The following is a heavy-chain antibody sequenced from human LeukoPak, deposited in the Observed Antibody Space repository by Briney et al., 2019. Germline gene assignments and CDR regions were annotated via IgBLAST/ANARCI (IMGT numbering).Heavy chain of an antibody. V-gene: IGHV1-18*01. CDR2: ISAYNGDT. D-gene: IGHD6-19*01. CDR1: GYTFTHHG. J-gene: IGHJ4*02. CDR3: ARDPTNTSGRYAYFDY. Sequence: ASVKVSCKASGYTFTHHGITWVRQAPGQGLEWMGWISAYNGDTRYAQNFQGRVTLTTDTSTTTAYMELRSLRSDDTAVYYCARDPTNTSGRYAYFDYWGQGTLVSLSS.